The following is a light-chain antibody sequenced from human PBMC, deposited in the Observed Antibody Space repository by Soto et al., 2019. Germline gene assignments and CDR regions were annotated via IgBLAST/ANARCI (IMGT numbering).Light chain of an antibody. CDR3: QQYNNWPIT. V-gene: IGKV3-20*01. CDR1: QTVTSSF. CDR2: GAS. Sequence: EIVFTQSPGTLSLSPGERATLSCRASQTVTSSFLAWYQQKPGQAPRLLIYGASIRATGIPDRLSGSGSGTDFTLTISRLEPEDFAVYFCQQYNNWPITFGQGTRLEIK. J-gene: IGKJ5*01.